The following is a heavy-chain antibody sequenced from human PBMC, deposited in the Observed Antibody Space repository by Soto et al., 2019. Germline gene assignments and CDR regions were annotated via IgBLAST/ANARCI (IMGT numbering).Heavy chain of an antibody. CDR3: AVTSRAKRGIAAAGTQYSSGWPYNWFDP. V-gene: IGHV4-31*03. J-gene: IGHJ5*02. CDR2: IYYSGST. CDR1: GGSISSGGYY. D-gene: IGHD6-13*01. Sequence: PSETLSLTCTVSGGSISSGGYYWSWIRQHPGKGLEWIGYIYYSGSTYYNPSLKSRVTISVDTSKNQFSLKLSSVTAADTAVYYCAVTSRAKRGIAAAGTQYSSGWPYNWFDPWGQGTLVTVSS.